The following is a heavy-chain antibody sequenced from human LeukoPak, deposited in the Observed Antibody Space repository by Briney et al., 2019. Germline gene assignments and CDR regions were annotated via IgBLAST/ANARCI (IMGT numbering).Heavy chain of an antibody. Sequence: GESLKISCKGSGYSFTSYWIGWVRQTPGKGLEWMGIIYPGDSDTRNSPSFQGQVTISADKSISTAYLQWSSLKASDTAMYFCARHTEYYFDYWGQGTLVTVSS. CDR3: ARHTEYYFDY. CDR2: IYPGDSDT. J-gene: IGHJ4*02. CDR1: GYSFTSYW. V-gene: IGHV5-51*01.